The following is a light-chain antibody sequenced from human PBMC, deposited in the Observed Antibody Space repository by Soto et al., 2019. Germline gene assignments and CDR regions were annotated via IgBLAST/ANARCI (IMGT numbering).Light chain of an antibody. Sequence: QSALTQPASVSGSPGQPITISCTGTSSDVGANNYVSWYQHHPGKAPKLLIYDVSNRPSGVSSRFSGSKSGNTASLTISGLQAGDEATYYCSSYTTSGSFVVFGGGTKLTVL. J-gene: IGLJ2*01. V-gene: IGLV2-14*01. CDR2: DVS. CDR1: SSDVGANNY. CDR3: SSYTTSGSFVV.